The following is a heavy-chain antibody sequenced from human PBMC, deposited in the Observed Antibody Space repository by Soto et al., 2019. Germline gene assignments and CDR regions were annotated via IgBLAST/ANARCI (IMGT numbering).Heavy chain of an antibody. CDR3: TRDASRDSSARGWFDP. V-gene: IGHV3-21*01. D-gene: IGHD6-13*01. CDR2: ISSNSAYI. Sequence: LRLSWAASGFTFRSFTMNWVRQAPGKGLEWVSTISSNSAYIYYTDALRGRFTISRDNAKNSLHLQMNSLRAEDTAVYYCTRDASRDSSARGWFDPWGPGTLVTVSS. J-gene: IGHJ5*02. CDR1: GFTFRSFT.